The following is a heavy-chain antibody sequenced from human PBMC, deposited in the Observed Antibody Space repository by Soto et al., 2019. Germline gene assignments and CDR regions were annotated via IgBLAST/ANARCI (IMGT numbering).Heavy chain of an antibody. J-gene: IGHJ6*02. CDR3: ATIPGIAVALPQDYYYYGMDV. Sequence: ASVKVSCKVSGYTLTELSMHWVRQAPGKGLERMGGFDPEDGETIYAQKFQGRVTMTEDTSTDTAYMELSSLRSEDTAVYYCATIPGIAVALPQDYYYYGMDVWGQGTTVTVSS. V-gene: IGHV1-24*01. CDR1: GYTLTELS. D-gene: IGHD6-19*01. CDR2: FDPEDGET.